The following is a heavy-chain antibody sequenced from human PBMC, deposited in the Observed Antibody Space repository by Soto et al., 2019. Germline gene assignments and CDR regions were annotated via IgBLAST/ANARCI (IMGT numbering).Heavy chain of an antibody. CDR1: GYTFTNYD. D-gene: IGHD3-3*01. J-gene: IGHJ5*01. CDR2: LSPATGKTKT. Sequence: QVQLLQSGAEVKRPGASVKVSCRASGYTFTNYDVSWVRQAAGQGLVWKGWLSPATGKTKTTYLPQFRERASRTWDTPVATAYLEVLALTSDDTAVYHCARGGTAHYDFWSDPRGDWLASWGQGTLVTVS. CDR3: ARGGTAHYDFWSDPRGDWLAS. V-gene: IGHV1-8*01.